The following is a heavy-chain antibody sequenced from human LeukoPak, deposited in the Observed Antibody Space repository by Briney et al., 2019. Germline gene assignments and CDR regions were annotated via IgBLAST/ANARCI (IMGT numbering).Heavy chain of an antibody. CDR2: FSGSEDSA. Sequence: GESLRLPCAASGFTVSTYGMSWVRQAPGKGPEWVSGFSGSEDSAYYADSVKDRFTISRDNSKNTLYLQMNSLRAEDTAVYYCAKPLYNSGWYGGGDYWGQGTLVTVSS. V-gene: IGHV3-23*01. D-gene: IGHD6-19*01. CDR1: GFTVSTYG. J-gene: IGHJ4*02. CDR3: AKPLYNSGWYGGGDY.